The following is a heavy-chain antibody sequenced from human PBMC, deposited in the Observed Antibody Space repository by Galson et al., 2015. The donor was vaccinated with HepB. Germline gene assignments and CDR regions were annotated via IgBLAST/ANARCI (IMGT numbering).Heavy chain of an antibody. J-gene: IGHJ5*01. CDR1: GGSISSSTYY. CDR2: IYYTGNT. D-gene: IGHD4-11*01. CDR3: AREGTKQIYQLLHRNLGSWFDP. Sequence: ETLSLTCTVSGGSISSSTYYWGWIRQPPGKGLEWIGSIYYTGNTYYNPSLKSRVTISVDTSKNQFSLKVSSVTAADTAVYYCAREGTKQIYQLLHRNLGSWFDPWGQGTLVTVSS. V-gene: IGHV4-39*07.